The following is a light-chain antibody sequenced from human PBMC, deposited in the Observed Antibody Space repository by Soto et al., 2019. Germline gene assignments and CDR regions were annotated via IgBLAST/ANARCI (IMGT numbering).Light chain of an antibody. Sequence: EIVMTQSPATLSVSPGERATLSCRAGQSVGSTLAWYQQKPGQAPRLLIYGASSRATGIPDRFSGSGSGTDFTLTIDGLEPEDFVVYYCQQYGYSPITFGQGTRLEIK. CDR1: QSVGST. CDR2: GAS. CDR3: QQYGYSPIT. J-gene: IGKJ5*01. V-gene: IGKV3-20*01.